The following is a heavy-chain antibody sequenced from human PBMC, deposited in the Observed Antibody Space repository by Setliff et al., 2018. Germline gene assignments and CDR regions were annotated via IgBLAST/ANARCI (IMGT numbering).Heavy chain of an antibody. J-gene: IGHJ3*01. CDR1: GYTFTNYG. V-gene: IGHV1-18*01. CDR3: ARRGVLIPPDAFDV. Sequence: ASVKVSCKASGYTFTNYGFTWVRQAPGQGLEWMGMIITNTGKTSYPKKFQGRVTMTTDTYTGTGYMELRSLTSDDTAVYYCARRGVLIPPDAFDVWGQGTVVTVSS. D-gene: IGHD3-3*01. CDR2: IITNTGKT.